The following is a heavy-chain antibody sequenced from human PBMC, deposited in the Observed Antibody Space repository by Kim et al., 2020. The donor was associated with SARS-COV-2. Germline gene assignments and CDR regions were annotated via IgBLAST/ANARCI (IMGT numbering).Heavy chain of an antibody. CDR1: GFTFGDYA. D-gene: IGHD3-10*01. Sequence: GGSLRLSCTASGFTFGDYAMSWFRQAPGKGLEWVGFIRSKAYGGTTEYAASVKGRFTISRDDSKSIAYLQMNSLKTEDTAVYYCTRGGGSMVQGVIITDWFDPWGQGTLVTVSS. CDR2: IRSKAYGGTT. CDR3: TRGGGSMVQGVIITDWFDP. J-gene: IGHJ5*02. V-gene: IGHV3-49*03.